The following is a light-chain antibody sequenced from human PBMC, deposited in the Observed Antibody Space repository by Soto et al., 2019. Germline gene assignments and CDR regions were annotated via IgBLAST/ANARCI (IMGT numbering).Light chain of an antibody. CDR2: EVS. Sequence: QSALTQPASVSGSPGQSITISCTGTSSDVGGYKYVSWYQQHPGKAPKLMIYEVSNRPSGVSNRFSGSKSGNTASLTISGLQAVDEADYYCNSYTSSYTYVFGSGTKVTVL. V-gene: IGLV2-14*01. CDR3: NSYTSSYTYV. J-gene: IGLJ1*01. CDR1: SSDVGGYKY.